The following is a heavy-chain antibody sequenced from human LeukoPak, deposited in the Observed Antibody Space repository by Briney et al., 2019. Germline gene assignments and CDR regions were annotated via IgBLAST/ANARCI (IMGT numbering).Heavy chain of an antibody. CDR3: ARGRCSGGSCYWFDP. D-gene: IGHD2-15*01. CDR2: ISVCNGNT. Sequence: ASVKVSCKASGYTFNNYGITWVRQAPGQGLEWMGWISVCNGNTNSAQKLQGRLTMTTDTSTSTAYMELSSLRSEDTAVYYCARGRCSGGSCYWFDPWGQGTLVTVSS. CDR1: GYTFNNYG. V-gene: IGHV1-18*01. J-gene: IGHJ5*02.